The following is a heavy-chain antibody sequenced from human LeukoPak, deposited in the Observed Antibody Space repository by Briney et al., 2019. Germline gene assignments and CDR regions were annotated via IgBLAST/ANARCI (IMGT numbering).Heavy chain of an antibody. V-gene: IGHV4-59*01. CDR2: IYYSGST. Sequence: SETLSLTCTVSGGSISTYYWSWIRQPPGKGLEWIGHIYYSGSTNYNPSLKSRVTIAVDTSKNHFSLKLSSVTAADTAVYYCTRNYDSSGYTTFGYWGQGTTVTVSS. J-gene: IGHJ4*03. CDR1: GGSISTYY. D-gene: IGHD3-22*01. CDR3: TRNYDSSGYTTFGY.